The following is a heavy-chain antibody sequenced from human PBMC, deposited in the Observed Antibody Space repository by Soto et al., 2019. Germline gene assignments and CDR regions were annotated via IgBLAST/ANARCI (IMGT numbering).Heavy chain of an antibody. CDR1: GFTFNIYS. D-gene: IGHD6-19*01. CDR2: ISGSGGAT. CDR3: GRKESSAWYPGDS. J-gene: IGHJ4*02. Sequence: GGSLRLSCAASGFTFNIYSMTWVRQAPGKGLEWLSSISGSGGATYYADSVKGRFTISRDNSKSTLCLQLNSLRAEDTAVYYCGRKESSAWYPGDSWGQGTLVTVSS. V-gene: IGHV3-23*01.